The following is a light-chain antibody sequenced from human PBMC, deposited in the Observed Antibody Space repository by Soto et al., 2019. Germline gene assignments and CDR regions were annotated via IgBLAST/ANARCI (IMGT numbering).Light chain of an antibody. Sequence: ESVLTQSPGTLSLSPGERATLSCRASQSVGNNYLAWYQQKPRQAPRLLIFGASSRATGIPDRFSGSGSGTDFTLTISRLEPEDFAVYYCQQYAGSPPRTFGQGTKVEIK. CDR2: GAS. V-gene: IGKV3-20*01. CDR3: QQYAGSPPRT. J-gene: IGKJ1*01. CDR1: QSVGNNY.